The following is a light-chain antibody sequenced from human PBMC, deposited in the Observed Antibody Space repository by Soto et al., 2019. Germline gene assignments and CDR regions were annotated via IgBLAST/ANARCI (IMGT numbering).Light chain of an antibody. J-gene: IGKJ2*02. CDR1: QSVSSTS. V-gene: IGKV3-20*01. CDR3: QQYDSSPRT. CDR2: DAF. Sequence: EIVLTQSPGTLSLSPGERATLSCRASQSVSSTSLAWYRQKPGQAPRLLMYDAFSRATDIPDRFSGSGSGTDFTLTISRLEPEDFAVYYCQQYDSSPRTFGQGTKLEIK.